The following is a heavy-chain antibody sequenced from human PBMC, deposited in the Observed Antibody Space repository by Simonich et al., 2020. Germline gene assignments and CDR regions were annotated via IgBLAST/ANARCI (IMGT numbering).Heavy chain of an antibody. CDR2: CSAYNGNT. D-gene: IGHD2-15*01. CDR3: ARASRGTWWYYYFDY. CDR1: GYTFTSYG. J-gene: IGHJ4*02. Sequence: QVQLVQSGAEVKKPGASVKVSCKASGYTFTSYGISWVRQAPGQGLEWRGWCSAYNGNTNDERKLQGRVTMTTDTSTSTAYMELRSLRSDDTAVYYCARASRGTWWYYYFDYWGQGTLVTVSS. V-gene: IGHV1-18*01.